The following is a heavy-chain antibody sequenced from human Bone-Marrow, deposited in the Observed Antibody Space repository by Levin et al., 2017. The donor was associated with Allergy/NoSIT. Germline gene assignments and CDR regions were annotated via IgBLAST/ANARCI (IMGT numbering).Heavy chain of an antibody. Sequence: GESLKISCAASGFTFSNYGMHWVRQAPGKGLEWVAIIWYDGSNKYYAESVKGRFTISRDNSKNTLYLQMNSLRAEDTAVYYCARANLDSYDTRGFDPWGQGTLVIVSS. CDR1: GFTFSNYG. CDR3: ARANLDSYDTRGFDP. V-gene: IGHV3-33*08. D-gene: IGHD3-16*01. J-gene: IGHJ5*02. CDR2: IWYDGSNK.